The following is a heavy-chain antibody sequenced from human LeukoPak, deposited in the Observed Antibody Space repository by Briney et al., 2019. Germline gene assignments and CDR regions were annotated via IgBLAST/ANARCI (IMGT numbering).Heavy chain of an antibody. J-gene: IGHJ4*02. D-gene: IGHD3-3*01. V-gene: IGHV3-23*01. Sequence: PGGSLRLSCEASGFTFTNAWMNWVRQAPGKGLEWVSAISGGGGSIYYADSVKGRFTISRDKSKNTLYLQMNSLRAEDTALYYCAKDFWSGYYSGYFDYWGQGTLVTVSS. CDR3: AKDFWSGYYSGYFDY. CDR2: ISGGGGSI. CDR1: GFTFTNAW.